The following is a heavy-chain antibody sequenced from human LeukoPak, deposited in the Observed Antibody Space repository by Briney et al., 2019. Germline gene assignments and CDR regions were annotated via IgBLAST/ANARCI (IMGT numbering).Heavy chain of an antibody. V-gene: IGHV4-59*01. Sequence: PSETLSLTCTVSGGSISSYYWSWIRQPPGKGLEWIGYIYYSGSTNYNPSLKSRVTISVDTSKNQFSLKLSSVTAADTAVYYCARDLGAYYYDSSGPWGAFDIWGQGTMVTVSS. J-gene: IGHJ3*02. D-gene: IGHD3-22*01. CDR3: ARDLGAYYYDSSGPWGAFDI. CDR1: GGSISSYY. CDR2: IYYSGST.